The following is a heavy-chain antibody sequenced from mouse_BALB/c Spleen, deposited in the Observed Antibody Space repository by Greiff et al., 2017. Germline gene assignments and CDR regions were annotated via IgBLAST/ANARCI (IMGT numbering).Heavy chain of an antibody. D-gene: IGHD2-4*01. CDR2: ISSGGGNT. V-gene: IGHV5-9*03. Sequence: EVMLVESGGGLVKPGGSLKLSCAASGFTFSSYTMSWVRQTPEKRLEWVATISSGGGNTYYPDSVKGRFTISRDNAKNNLYLQMSSLRSEDTALYYCARAGAMITNAMDYWGQGTSVTVSS. CDR3: ARAGAMITNAMDY. J-gene: IGHJ4*01. CDR1: GFTFSSYT.